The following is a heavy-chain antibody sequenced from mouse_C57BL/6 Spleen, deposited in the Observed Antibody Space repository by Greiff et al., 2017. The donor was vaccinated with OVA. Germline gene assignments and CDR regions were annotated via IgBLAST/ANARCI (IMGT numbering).Heavy chain of an antibody. CDR1: LYTFPSSH. J-gene: IGHJ1*03. CDR3: ARDYYGSKDFDV. V-gene: IGHV1-18*01. CDR2: IHPNTCCT. Sequence: VQLQQSGPALVNPFASLPIPFPSSLYTFPSSHMALVKQSHGKSLEWIGDIHPNTCCTIYNQQFKGKATLTVDKSSSTAYMELRSLTSEDTAVYYCARDYYGSKDFDVWGTGTTVTVSS. D-gene: IGHD1-1*01.